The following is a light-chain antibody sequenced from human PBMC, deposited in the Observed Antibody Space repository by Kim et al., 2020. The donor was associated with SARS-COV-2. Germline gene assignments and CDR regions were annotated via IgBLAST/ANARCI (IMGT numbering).Light chain of an antibody. J-gene: IGKJ1*01. V-gene: IGKV3-20*01. CDR3: QQYSYSLWT. CDR2: GAS. Sequence: EIVLTQSPGTLSLSPGERATLSCRASQSFSSGSLAWYQQKPGQAPRLLIYGASSRATGIPDRFSGSGSGTDFTLTISRLEPEDFAVYHCQQYSYSLWTFGQGTKVDIK. CDR1: QSFSSGS.